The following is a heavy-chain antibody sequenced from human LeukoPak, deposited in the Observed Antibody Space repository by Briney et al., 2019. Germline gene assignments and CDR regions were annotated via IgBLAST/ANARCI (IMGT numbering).Heavy chain of an antibody. CDR1: GFTFSSYW. CDR3: VRDSTQAE. V-gene: IGHV3-74*01. CDR2: TNADGYT. Sequence: GGSLRLSCAASGFTFSSYWMHWVRQAPGKGLVWVSRTNADGYTNYADSVKGRFTISRDNAKNTVYLQMISLRAEDTAVYYCVRDSTQAEWGQGILVTVSS. J-gene: IGHJ4*02. D-gene: IGHD1-1*01.